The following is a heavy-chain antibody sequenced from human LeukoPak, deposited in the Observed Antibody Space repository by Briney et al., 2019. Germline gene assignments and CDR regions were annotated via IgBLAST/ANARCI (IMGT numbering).Heavy chain of an antibody. CDR3: AGGRAYCGGDCFHGMDV. Sequence: SETLSLTCTVSGGSISSSSYYWGWIRQPPGKGLEWIGSIHYSGSTYYNPSLKSRVTISVDTSKNQFSLKLSSVTAADTAVYYCAGGRAYCGGDCFHGMDVWGQGTTVTVSS. CDR2: IHYSGST. D-gene: IGHD2-21*02. CDR1: GGSISSSSYY. V-gene: IGHV4-39*07. J-gene: IGHJ6*02.